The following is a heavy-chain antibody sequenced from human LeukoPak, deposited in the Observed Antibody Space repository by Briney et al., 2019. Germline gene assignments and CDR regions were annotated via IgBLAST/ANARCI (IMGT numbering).Heavy chain of an antibody. CDR3: AKDLYTSGGILDY. D-gene: IGHD2-2*02. CDR1: GFTFTDYG. V-gene: IGHV3-30*18. CDR2: ISYVGSET. J-gene: IGHJ4*02. Sequence: GRSLRLSCEASGFTFTDYGMHWVRQAPGKGLEWLAVISYVGSETYYADSVKGRFTISRDNSKNMVYLRMNSLRVEVTAFYYCAKDLYTSGGILDYWGQGTLVTVSS.